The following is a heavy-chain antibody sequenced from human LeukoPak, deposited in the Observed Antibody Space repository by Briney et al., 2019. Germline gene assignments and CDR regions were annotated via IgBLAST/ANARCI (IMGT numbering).Heavy chain of an antibody. CDR3: ARLGYSGYGDFDY. V-gene: IGHV4-31*03. D-gene: IGHD5-12*01. Sequence: ASETLSLTCTVSGGSISSGGYHWSWIRQHPGKGLEWIGYIYYSGSTYYNPSLKSRVTISVDTSKNQFSLKLSSVTAADTAVYYCARLGYSGYGDFDYWGQGTLVTVSS. J-gene: IGHJ4*02. CDR1: GGSISSGGYH. CDR2: IYYSGST.